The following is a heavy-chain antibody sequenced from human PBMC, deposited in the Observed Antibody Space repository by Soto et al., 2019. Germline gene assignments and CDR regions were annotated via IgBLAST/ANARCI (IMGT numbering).Heavy chain of an antibody. J-gene: IGHJ3*02. D-gene: IGHD3-3*01. Sequence: GVSVKVSCKVSGYTLTELSMHWVRQAPGKGLAWMGGFDPEDGETIYAQKFQGRVTMTEDTSTDTAYMELSSLRYEDTAVYYCATAITIFGVVGRYAFDIWGQGTMFTVSS. CDR1: GYTLTELS. CDR3: ATAITIFGVVGRYAFDI. V-gene: IGHV1-24*01. CDR2: FDPEDGET.